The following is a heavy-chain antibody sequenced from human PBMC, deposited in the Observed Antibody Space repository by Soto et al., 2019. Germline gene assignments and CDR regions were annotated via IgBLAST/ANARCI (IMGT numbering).Heavy chain of an antibody. J-gene: IGHJ4*02. V-gene: IGHV1-8*01. CDR3: AKGRASGSYYLLDY. CDR1: GYTFTTYD. Sequence: ASVKVSCKASGYTFTTYDINWVRQATGHGLEWMGWINPNSGNIGYAQRFQGRVTMTRDTAIRTAYMEVSSLRSDDTAVYYCAKGRASGSYYLLDYWGQGTLVTVSS. D-gene: IGHD3-10*01. CDR2: INPNSGNI.